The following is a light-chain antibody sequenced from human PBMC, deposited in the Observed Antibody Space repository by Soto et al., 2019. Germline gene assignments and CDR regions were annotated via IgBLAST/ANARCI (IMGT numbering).Light chain of an antibody. CDR1: RSDIGAYNF. V-gene: IGLV2-14*03. J-gene: IGLJ2*01. CDR3: TSWTTSTTMI. Sequence: QSALTQPASVSGSPGQSITISCTGTRSDIGAYNFVSWSQQHPGEVPKLILYDVNVRPSGVSNPFSGSKSSNTASLTISGLQAEDEADYYCTSWTTSTTMIFGGGTKLTVL. CDR2: DVN.